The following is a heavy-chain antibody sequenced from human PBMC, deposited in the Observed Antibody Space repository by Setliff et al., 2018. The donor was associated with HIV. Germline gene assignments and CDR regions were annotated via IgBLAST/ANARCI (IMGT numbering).Heavy chain of an antibody. CDR1: GFTFSSYA. D-gene: IGHD3-9*01. Sequence: GGSLRLSCAASGFTFSSYAMHWVRQAPGKGLEWVALLSFDASDKYYADSVKDRFTISRDNSKNTLYLQMNSLRAEDTAVYFCARDHDILTGYRWAPHFDYWGQGTQVTVSS. J-gene: IGHJ4*02. CDR3: ARDHDILTGYRWAPHFDY. V-gene: IGHV3-30*04. CDR2: LSFDASDK.